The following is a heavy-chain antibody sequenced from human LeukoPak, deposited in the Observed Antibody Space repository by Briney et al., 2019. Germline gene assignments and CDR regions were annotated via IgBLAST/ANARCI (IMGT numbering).Heavy chain of an antibody. V-gene: IGHV3-23*01. J-gene: IGHJ4*02. CDR3: AKDLYSSGWYYYFDY. CDR2: ISGSGDST. CDR1: GFTFSSYA. D-gene: IGHD6-19*01. Sequence: GGSLRLSCAASGFTFSSYAMNWVRQAPGKGLEWVSTISGSGDSTYYADSVKGRFTISRDNSESTLYVHMSSLRAEDTAVYYCAKDLYSSGWYYYFDYWGQGTLVTVSS.